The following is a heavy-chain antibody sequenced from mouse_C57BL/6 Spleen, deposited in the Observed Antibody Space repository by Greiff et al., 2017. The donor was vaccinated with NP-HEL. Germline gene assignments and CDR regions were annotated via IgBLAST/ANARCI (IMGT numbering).Heavy chain of an antibody. D-gene: IGHD1-1*01. V-gene: IGHV1-85*01. CDR3: ARGAYYGSSYEGWFAY. CDR2: IYPRDGST. CDR1: GYTFTSYD. Sequence: QVQLQQSGPELVKPGASVKLSCKASGYTFTSYDINWVKQRPGQGLEWIGWIYPRDGSTKYNEKFKGKATLTVDTSSSTAYMELHSLTSEDSAVYFCARGAYYGSSYEGWFAYWGQGTLVTVSA. J-gene: IGHJ3*01.